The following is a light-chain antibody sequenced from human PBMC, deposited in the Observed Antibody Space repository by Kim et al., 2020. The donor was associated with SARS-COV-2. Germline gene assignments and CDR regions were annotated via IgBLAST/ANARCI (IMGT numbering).Light chain of an antibody. CDR1: QSVDGDY. J-gene: IGKJ2*02. CDR3: QQYGSSKGT. V-gene: IGKV3-20*01. CDR2: AAS. Sequence: EIVLTQSPGTLSVFPGETATISCRTSQSVDGDYFAWYQQKPGQAPRLLICAASTRAAGISDRFSGSGSGTDFSLTISRLEPEDFAVYYCQQYGSSKGTLGRGTNLEIK.